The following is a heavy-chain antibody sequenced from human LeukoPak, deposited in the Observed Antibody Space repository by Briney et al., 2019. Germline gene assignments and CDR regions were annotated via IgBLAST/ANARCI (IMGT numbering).Heavy chain of an antibody. Sequence: SETLSLTCTVSGGSISSYYWSWIRQPPGKGLEWIGYIYYSGSTNHNPSLKSRVTISVDTSKNQFSLKLSSVTAADTAVYYCARRVAVAVTIDYWGQGTLVTVSS. V-gene: IGHV4-59*08. CDR1: GGSISSYY. J-gene: IGHJ4*02. D-gene: IGHD6-19*01. CDR3: ARRVAVAVTIDY. CDR2: IYYSGST.